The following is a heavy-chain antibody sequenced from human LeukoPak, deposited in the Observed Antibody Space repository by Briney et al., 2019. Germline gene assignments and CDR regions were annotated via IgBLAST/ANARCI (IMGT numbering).Heavy chain of an antibody. Sequence: GGSLRLSCAASGFTFDDYAMHWVRQAPRKGLEWVSGISWNSGSIGYADSVKGRFTISRDNAKNSLYLQMNSLRAEDTALYYCAKSYDPGIAVAGTDYWGQGTLVTVSS. D-gene: IGHD6-19*01. V-gene: IGHV3-9*01. J-gene: IGHJ4*02. CDR2: ISWNSGSI. CDR3: AKSYDPGIAVAGTDY. CDR1: GFTFDDYA.